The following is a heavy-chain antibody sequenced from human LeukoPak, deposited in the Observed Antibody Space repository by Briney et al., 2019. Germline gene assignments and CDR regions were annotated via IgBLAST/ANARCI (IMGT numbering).Heavy chain of an antibody. CDR2: ISSTATTI. Sequence: GGSLRLSCAASGITFSGYSMNWVRQAPGKGLEWVSYISSTATTIYYADSVKGRFTISRDNAINSVYLQMNSLRVEDTAVYYCARDRVGGRYYYGMDVWGQGTTVTVSS. D-gene: IGHD3-16*01. CDR3: ARDRVGGRYYYGMDV. J-gene: IGHJ6*02. V-gene: IGHV3-48*04. CDR1: GITFSGYS.